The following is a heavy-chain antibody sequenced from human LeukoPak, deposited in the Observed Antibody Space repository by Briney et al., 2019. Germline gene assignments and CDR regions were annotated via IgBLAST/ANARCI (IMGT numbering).Heavy chain of an antibody. CDR1: GYTFTSYG. D-gene: IGHD3-3*01. Sequence: ASVKVSCKASGYTFTSYGTSWVRQAPGQGLEWMGWISAYNGNTNYAQKLQGRVTMTTDTSTSTAYMELRSLRSDDTAVYYCARDRWDSHLEWLSTDILEDYWGQGTLVTVSS. CDR2: ISAYNGNT. V-gene: IGHV1-18*01. CDR3: ARDRWDSHLEWLSTDILEDY. J-gene: IGHJ4*02.